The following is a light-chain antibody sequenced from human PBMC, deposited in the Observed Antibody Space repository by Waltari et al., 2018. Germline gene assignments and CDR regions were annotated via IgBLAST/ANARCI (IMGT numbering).Light chain of an antibody. CDR1: SSAVGGHNH. Sequence: QSALTQPASVSGSPGQSITISCTGTSSAVGGHNHVSWYQQNPSQTPQLLIYDVSKGPSGVSDRFSGSKSGNTASLTISGLQAEDEADYYCNSYTSSTTWVFGGGTRVTVL. V-gene: IGLV2-14*03. CDR2: DVS. J-gene: IGLJ3*02. CDR3: NSYTSSTTWV.